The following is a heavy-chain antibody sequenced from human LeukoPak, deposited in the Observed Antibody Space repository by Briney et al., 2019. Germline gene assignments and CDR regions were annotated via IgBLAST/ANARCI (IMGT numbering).Heavy chain of an antibody. CDR1: GFTFSSYA. Sequence: PGGSLRLSCAASGFTFSSYAMHWVRQAPGKGLEWVAVISYDGSNKYYADSVKGRFTISRDNSKNTLYLQMNSLRAEDTAVYYCATVGYSSSFFTGYFDYWGQGTLVTVSS. V-gene: IGHV3-30-3*01. CDR2: ISYDGSNK. CDR3: ATVGYSSSFFTGYFDY. J-gene: IGHJ4*02. D-gene: IGHD6-13*01.